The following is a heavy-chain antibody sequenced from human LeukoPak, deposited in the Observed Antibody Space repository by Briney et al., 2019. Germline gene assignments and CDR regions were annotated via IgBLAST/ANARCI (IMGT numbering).Heavy chain of an antibody. CDR1: GYTLTSYD. J-gene: IGHJ5*02. V-gene: IGHV1-8*01. CDR3: ARRRCSGGSCYPKKNWFDP. D-gene: IGHD2-15*01. Sequence: ASVKASCKASGYTLTSYDINWVRQATGQGLEWMGWMNPNSGNTGYAQKFQGRVTMTRNTSISTAYMELSSLRSEDTAVYYCARRRCSGGSCYPKKNWFDPWGQGTLVTVSS. CDR2: MNPNSGNT.